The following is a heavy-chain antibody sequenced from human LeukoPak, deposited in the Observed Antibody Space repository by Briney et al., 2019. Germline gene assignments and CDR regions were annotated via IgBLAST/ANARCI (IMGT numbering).Heavy chain of an antibody. CDR3: ARAIKGDGSGWYNFDY. Sequence: ASXKVSCKASGYTFTGYYMHWVRQAPGQGGEWMGRINPNSGGTNYAQKFQGRVTMTRDTSISTAYMDLSRLRSDDTAVHYCARAIKGDGSGWYNFDYWGQGTLVTVSS. D-gene: IGHD6-19*01. CDR1: GYTFTGYY. J-gene: IGHJ4*02. CDR2: INPNSGGT. V-gene: IGHV1-2*06.